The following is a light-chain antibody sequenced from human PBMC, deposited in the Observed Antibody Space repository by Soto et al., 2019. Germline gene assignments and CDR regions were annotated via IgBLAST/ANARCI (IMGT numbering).Light chain of an antibody. V-gene: IGLV1-47*02. CDR3: ATWDDSLSGWV. CDR1: SSNIGSNY. Sequence: QAVVTQPPSASGTPGQRVTISCSGSSSNIGSNYVYWYQQLPGTAPKPLIYTNNQRPSGVPDRFSGSKSGTSASLAISGLRSEDEADYYCATWDDSLSGWVFGGGTKLTVL. J-gene: IGLJ3*02. CDR2: TNN.